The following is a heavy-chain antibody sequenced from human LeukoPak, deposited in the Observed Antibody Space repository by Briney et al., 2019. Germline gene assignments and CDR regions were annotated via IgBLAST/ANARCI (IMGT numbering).Heavy chain of an antibody. CDR3: AEERADIPYYYYGMDV. V-gene: IGHV3-43*02. J-gene: IGHJ6*02. Sequence: GGSLRLSCAAPGFTFCDYAMHWVRQAPGKGLEWVSLISADSDSTYYADSVKGRFTVSRDNSKNSLYLQMSSLTTDDTALYYCAEERADIPYYYYGMDVWGQGTTVTVSS. D-gene: IGHD2-2*02. CDR2: ISADSDST. CDR1: GFTFCDYA.